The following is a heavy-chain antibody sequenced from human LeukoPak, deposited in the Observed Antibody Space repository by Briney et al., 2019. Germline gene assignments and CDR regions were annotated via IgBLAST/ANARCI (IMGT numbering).Heavy chain of an antibody. J-gene: IGHJ5*02. CDR2: MYHTGST. CDR3: ARVPGPNWFDP. V-gene: IGHV4-38-2*02. Sequence: SETLSLTCTVSGYSISSGYYWGWIRQPPGKGLEWIGSMYHTGSTYYKPSLKSRVTISVDTSKNQFSLKLSSVTAADTAVYYCARVPGPNWFDPWGQGTLVTVSS. CDR1: GYSISSGYY.